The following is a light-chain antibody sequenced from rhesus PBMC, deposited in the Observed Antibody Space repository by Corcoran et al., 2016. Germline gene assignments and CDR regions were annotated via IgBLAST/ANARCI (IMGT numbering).Light chain of an antibody. CDR1: QGISDY. CDR2: AAS. Sequence: DIQMTQSPSSLSASVGDRVTITCRASQGISDYLSWYQQKPGKAPKRLIYAASSLESGDPSRLSGSGSGKEFTLTISSLQPEDFAAYYCLQGYSTPYSFGQGTKVEIK. V-gene: IGKV1-36*02. J-gene: IGKJ2*01. CDR3: LQGYSTPYS.